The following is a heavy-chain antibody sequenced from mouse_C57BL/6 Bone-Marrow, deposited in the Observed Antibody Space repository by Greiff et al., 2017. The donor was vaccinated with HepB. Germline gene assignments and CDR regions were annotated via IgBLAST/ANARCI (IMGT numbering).Heavy chain of an antibody. J-gene: IGHJ2*01. CDR1: GYTFTSYW. CDR3: AKESFDY. V-gene: IGHV1-61*01. Sequence: QVQLKQPGAELVRPGSSVKLSCKASGYTFTSYWMDWVKQRPGQGLEWIGNIYPSDSETHYNQKFKDKATLTVDKYSSTAYMQLSSLASEDPAVYYCAKESFDYWGQGTTLTVSS. CDR2: IYPSDSET.